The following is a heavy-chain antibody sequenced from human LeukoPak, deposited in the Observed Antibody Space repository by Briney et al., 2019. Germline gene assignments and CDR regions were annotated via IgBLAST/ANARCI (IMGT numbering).Heavy chain of an antibody. CDR1: GFTFDDYA. Sequence: GGSLRLSCAASGFTFDDYAMHWVRQAPGKGLEWVSGISWNSGSIGYADSVKGRFTISRDNAKNSLYLQMHSLRAEDTAVYYCARDEFIARGDYYYYMDVWGKGTTVTISS. D-gene: IGHD2-15*01. CDR2: ISWNSGSI. CDR3: ARDEFIARGDYYYYMDV. J-gene: IGHJ6*03. V-gene: IGHV3-9*01.